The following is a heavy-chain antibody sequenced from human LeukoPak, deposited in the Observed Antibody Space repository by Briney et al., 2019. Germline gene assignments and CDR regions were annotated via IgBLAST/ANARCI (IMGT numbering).Heavy chain of an antibody. Sequence: SETPSLTCTVSGGSMTSHYWTWIRQPPGKGLEWIGYIYYSGSTDYSPSFQSRVTISVDTSKKQFSLKLSSVTAADTAVYYCARDFPDFAFDVWGQGTMVTVSS. CDR3: ARDFPDFAFDV. D-gene: IGHD1-14*01. CDR1: GGSMTSHY. J-gene: IGHJ3*01. V-gene: IGHV4-59*11. CDR2: IYYSGST.